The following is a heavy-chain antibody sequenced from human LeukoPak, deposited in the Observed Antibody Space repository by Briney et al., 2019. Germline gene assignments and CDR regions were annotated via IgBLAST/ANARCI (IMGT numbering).Heavy chain of an antibody. Sequence: SQTLSLTSAISGDSVSINSAASNWIRQSPSSCLEWLARTNYRSKSYIDYLLSVKTPITINPHTTNNHFSLQLNSVTPEDTAVYYCARGDIAVAGTSYYYYYGMDVWGQGTRVTVSS. V-gene: IGHV6-1*01. CDR2: TNYRSKSYI. CDR3: ARGDIAVAGTSYYYYYGMDV. J-gene: IGHJ6*01. CDR1: GDSVSINSAA. D-gene: IGHD6-19*01.